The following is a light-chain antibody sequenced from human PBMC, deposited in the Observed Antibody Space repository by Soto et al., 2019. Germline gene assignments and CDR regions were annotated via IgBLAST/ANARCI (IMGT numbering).Light chain of an antibody. J-gene: IGKJ1*01. CDR3: QQQYFYWT. CDR2: DAS. V-gene: IGKV1-5*01. CDR1: QTISTW. Sequence: DIQVTQSPPTLSASVGDRVTITCRASQTISTWMAWYQQKPGKAPKLLVYDASTLQSGVASRFSGSGSGTEFTLTISGLQPDDSATYYCQQQYFYWTFGQGTKVDIK.